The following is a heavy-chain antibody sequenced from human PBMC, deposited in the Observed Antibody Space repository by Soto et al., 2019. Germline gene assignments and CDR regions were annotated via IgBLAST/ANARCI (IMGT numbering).Heavy chain of an antibody. CDR3: ARRDRSGYSYWLDT. Sequence: QVQLQESGPGLVKPSQTLSLTCTVSGGSISDGYYWSWIRQHLGKGLEWIGSISYSGSTSYNPSLKSRLTISVDRSKSQFSLNLSSVTAADTAVYYCARRDRSGYSYWLDTWGQGTLVTVSS. CDR1: GGSISDGYY. D-gene: IGHD3-22*01. V-gene: IGHV4-31*03. J-gene: IGHJ5*02. CDR2: ISYSGST.